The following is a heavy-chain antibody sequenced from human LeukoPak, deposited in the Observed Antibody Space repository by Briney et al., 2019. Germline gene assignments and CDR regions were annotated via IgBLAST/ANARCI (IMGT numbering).Heavy chain of an antibody. CDR2: IRYDGSNK. CDR3: ASAPILDGAFDI. V-gene: IGHV3-30*02. Sequence: GGSLRLSCAASGFTFSSYGMHWVRQAPGKGLEWVAFIRYDGSNKYYADSVKGRFTISRDNSRNTLYLQMNNLRAEDTAVFYCASAPILDGAFDIWGQGTMVTVSS. J-gene: IGHJ3*02. D-gene: IGHD2-2*02. CDR1: GFTFSSYG.